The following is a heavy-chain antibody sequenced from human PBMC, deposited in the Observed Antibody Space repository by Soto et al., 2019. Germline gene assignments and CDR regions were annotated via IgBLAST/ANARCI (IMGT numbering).Heavy chain of an antibody. CDR1: GGTFSSYA. D-gene: IGHD3-22*01. CDR3: ARGGNDDDSSGYYCWFDP. J-gene: IGHJ5*02. Sequence: SVKVSCKASGGTFSSYAISWVRQAPGQGLEWMGGIIPIFGTANYAQKFQGRVTITADESTSTAYMELSSLRSEDTAVYYCARGGNDDDSSGYYCWFDPWGQGTLVTVAS. V-gene: IGHV1-69*13. CDR2: IIPIFGTA.